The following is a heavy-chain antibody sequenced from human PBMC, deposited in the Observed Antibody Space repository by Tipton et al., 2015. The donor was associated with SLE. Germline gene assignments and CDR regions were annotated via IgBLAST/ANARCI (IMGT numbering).Heavy chain of an antibody. CDR2: IDTRGST. Sequence: TLSLTCTVSGYSISSGTYYWSWIRQPAGKALECIGYIDTRGSTSYNPSLKSRVTISLDTSKNQFSLNLTSVTAADTAVYFCARDDPDGDGGGIPGDYWGQGTLVTVS. CDR3: ARDDPDGDGGGIPGDY. V-gene: IGHV4-61*09. J-gene: IGHJ4*02. D-gene: IGHD4-17*01. CDR1: GYSISSGTYY.